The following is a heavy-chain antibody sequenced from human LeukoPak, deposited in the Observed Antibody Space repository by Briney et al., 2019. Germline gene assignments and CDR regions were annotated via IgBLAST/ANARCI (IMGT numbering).Heavy chain of an antibody. V-gene: IGHV1-3*01. Sequence: GASVKVSCKASGYTFTSYTIHWVRQAPGQRVEWMGWINGGDGNTKYSQKFQGRVTITRDTSASTAYMELSSLRSEDTAVYYCARESRSGWAVFDYWGQGTLVTVSS. J-gene: IGHJ4*02. CDR3: ARESRSGWAVFDY. CDR1: GYTFTSYT. D-gene: IGHD6-19*01. CDR2: INGGDGNT.